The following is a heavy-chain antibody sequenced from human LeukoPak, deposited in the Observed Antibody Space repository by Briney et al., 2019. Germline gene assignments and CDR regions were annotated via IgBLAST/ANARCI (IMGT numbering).Heavy chain of an antibody. D-gene: IGHD2-15*01. CDR3: ARDRDCSGGSCYFFGTDY. Sequence: KPGGSLRLSCAASGFTFGDYYMSWIRQAPGKGLEWVSYISSSSSHTNYADSVKGRFTISRDNAKNSLYLQMNSLRVEDTAVYYCARDRDCSGGSCYFFGTDYWGQGTLVTVSS. V-gene: IGHV3-11*06. J-gene: IGHJ4*02. CDR2: ISSSSSHT. CDR1: GFTFGDYY.